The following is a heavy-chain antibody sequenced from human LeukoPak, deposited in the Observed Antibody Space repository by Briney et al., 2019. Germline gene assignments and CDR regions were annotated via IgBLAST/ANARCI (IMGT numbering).Heavy chain of an antibody. D-gene: IGHD3-10*01. CDR2: IHPRRGDT. CDR3: ARDGYYGTRSYYRGCIDS. J-gene: IGHJ4*02. Sequence: GASVKVSCKASGYTFTGYYIHWVRQAPGQGLEWMGWIHPRRGDTNYAQKVQGRVTMTRDTSISTAYLDLSSLRYDDTAVYDCARDGYYGTRSYYRGCIDSWGQGTPVTVSP. V-gene: IGHV1-2*02. CDR1: GYTFTGYY.